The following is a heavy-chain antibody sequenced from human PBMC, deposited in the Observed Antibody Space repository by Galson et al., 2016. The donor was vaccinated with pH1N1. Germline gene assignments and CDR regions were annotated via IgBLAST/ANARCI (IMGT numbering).Heavy chain of an antibody. Sequence: ETLSLTCDVSAYLISSCCYWGWIRQPPGKGLEWIGSIYHNGDTNRSPSLKSRLTISVDTSKNQFSLKLSSVTAADTAVYYRARSLHGDYVGWFDPWGQGTLVTVSS. CDR3: ARSLHGDYVGWFDP. J-gene: IGHJ5*02. CDR2: IYHNGDT. CDR1: AYLISSCCY. V-gene: IGHV4-38-2*01. D-gene: IGHD4-17*01.